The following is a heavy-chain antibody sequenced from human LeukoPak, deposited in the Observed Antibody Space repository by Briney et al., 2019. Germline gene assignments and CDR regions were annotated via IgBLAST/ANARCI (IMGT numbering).Heavy chain of an antibody. Sequence: SQTLSLTCAVSGGSISSGGYSWSWIRQPPGKGLEWIGYIYHSGSTYYNPSLKSRVTISVDRSKNQFSLKLSSVTAADTAVYYCARGALYYYDSSGYHDAFDIWGQGTMVTVSS. V-gene: IGHV4-30-2*01. J-gene: IGHJ3*02. D-gene: IGHD3-22*01. CDR3: ARGALYYYDSSGYHDAFDI. CDR1: GGSISSGGYS. CDR2: IYHSGST.